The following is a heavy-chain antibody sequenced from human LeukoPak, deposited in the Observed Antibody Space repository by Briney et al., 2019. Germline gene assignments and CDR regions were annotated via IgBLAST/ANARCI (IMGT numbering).Heavy chain of an antibody. Sequence: ASVKVSCKASGYTFTSYYMHWVRQAPGQGLEWMGIINPSGGSTSYAQKFQGRVTMTRDTSTSTAYMEPRSLRSDDTAVYYCARALYHTFDYWGQGTLVTVSS. CDR2: INPSGGST. J-gene: IGHJ4*02. CDR3: ARALYHTFDY. V-gene: IGHV1-46*01. D-gene: IGHD2-2*01. CDR1: GYTFTSYY.